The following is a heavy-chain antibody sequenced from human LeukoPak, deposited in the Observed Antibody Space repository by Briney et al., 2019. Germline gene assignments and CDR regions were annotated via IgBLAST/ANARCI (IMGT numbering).Heavy chain of an antibody. CDR3: TRLGQQQVHRDRRGFDS. D-gene: IGHD1/OR15-1a*01. Sequence: GESLMISCKTSGYKFFDYWIGWVRQMPGKGLQWMGIIYPGDSDLRYSPSFQGQVTISADKSISTAYLHWSSLEASDTAMYYCTRLGQQQVHRDRRGFDSWGQGTLVTVSS. V-gene: IGHV5-51*01. CDR2: IYPGDSDL. J-gene: IGHJ4*02. CDR1: GYKFFDYW.